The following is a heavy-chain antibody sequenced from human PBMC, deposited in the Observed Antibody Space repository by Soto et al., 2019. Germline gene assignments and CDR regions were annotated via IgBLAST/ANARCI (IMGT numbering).Heavy chain of an antibody. CDR2: IYSGGST. CDR3: ARSSTYYYGSGSHSAFDI. CDR1: GFTVSSNY. Sequence: GSLRLSCAASGFTVSSNYMSWVRQAPGKGLEWVSAIYSGGSTYYADSVKGRFTISRDNSKNTLYLQMNSLRAEDTAVYYCARSSTYYYGSGSHSAFDIWGQGTMVTVSS. J-gene: IGHJ3*02. D-gene: IGHD3-10*01. V-gene: IGHV3-66*01.